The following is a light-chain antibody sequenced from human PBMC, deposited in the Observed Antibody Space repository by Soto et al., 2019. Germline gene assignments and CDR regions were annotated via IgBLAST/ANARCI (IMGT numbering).Light chain of an antibody. V-gene: IGKV3D-7*01. CDR2: GAS. CDR3: QQGNIFPWT. Sequence: EIVLTQSPGTLSLSPGERATLSCRASQSVSNDYLAWYQQKPGQSPRLLIYGASTRATGIPASFSGSGSGTEFTLTISSLQPEDFASYYCQQGNIFPWTFGQGTKVDIK. J-gene: IGKJ1*01. CDR1: QSVSNDY.